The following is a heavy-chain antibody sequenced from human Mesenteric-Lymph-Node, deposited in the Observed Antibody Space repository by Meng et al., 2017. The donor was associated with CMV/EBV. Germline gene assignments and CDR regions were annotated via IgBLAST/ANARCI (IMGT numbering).Heavy chain of an antibody. D-gene: IGHD2/OR15-2a*01. CDR1: GYTFTDFY. CDR3: ARDNVNPEGFDP. V-gene: IGHV1-2*06. Sequence: QVQLVQSRAEVGKPGASVMVSCKASGYTFTDFYIHRVRQAPGQGLEWVGRINPNSGVSNSAQNFQGRVTMTRDTSISTAYMELGRLTSDDTAVYYCARDNVNPEGFDPWGQGTLVTVSS. J-gene: IGHJ5*02. CDR2: INPNSGVS.